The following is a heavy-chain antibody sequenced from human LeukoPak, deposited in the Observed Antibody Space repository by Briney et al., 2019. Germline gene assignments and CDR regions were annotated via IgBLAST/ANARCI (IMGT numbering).Heavy chain of an antibody. J-gene: IGHJ3*01. Sequence: SETLSLTCTVSGVSMSSYYWSWIRQPPGKGLEWIGYIYYSGSNKYNPSLKSRVAISIDTSKNQFSLKLNSVTTADTAVYYCARSLLYPWGGDCGGVFYLWGQGKRVPV. CDR1: GVSMSSYY. D-gene: IGHD2-21*02. V-gene: IGHV4-59*01. CDR2: IYYSGSN. CDR3: ARSLLYPWGGDCGGVFYL.